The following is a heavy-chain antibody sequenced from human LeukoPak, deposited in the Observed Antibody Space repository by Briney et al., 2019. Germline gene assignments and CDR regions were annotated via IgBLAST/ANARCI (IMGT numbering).Heavy chain of an antibody. J-gene: IGHJ6*02. V-gene: IGHV1-8*01. CDR3: ARRPAVKVRTTSYYYGMDV. D-gene: IGHD2/OR15-2a*01. Sequence: ASVKVSCKASGYTFTSYDINWVRQATGQGLEWMGWMNPNSGNTGYAQKFQGRVTMTRNTSIRTAYMELSSLRSEDTAVYYCARRPAVKVRTTSYYYGMDVWGQGTTVTVSS. CDR2: MNPNSGNT. CDR1: GYTFTSYD.